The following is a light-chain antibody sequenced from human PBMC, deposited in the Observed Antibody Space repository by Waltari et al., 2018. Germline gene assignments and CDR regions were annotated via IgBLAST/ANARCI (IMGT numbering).Light chain of an antibody. CDR3: CSYAGSTTFLYV. J-gene: IGLJ1*01. Sequence: QSALTQPASVSGSPGQSITISCTGSSNDLGTYTLVSWYQHPPGKAPKLMIYEGTELPSGVSNRFSGSKSGNTASLTISGLQAEDEADYYCCSYAGSTTFLYVFGTGTKVTVL. V-gene: IGLV2-23*01. CDR2: EGT. CDR1: SNDLGTYTL.